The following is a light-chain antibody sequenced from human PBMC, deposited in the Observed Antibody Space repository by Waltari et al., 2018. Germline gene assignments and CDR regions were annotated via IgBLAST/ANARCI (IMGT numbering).Light chain of an antibody. CDR3: SAWDDSLNAWV. Sequence: QSVLTQPPSVSGTPGQRVTIPCPGSSSNLGSYAVNWYQQFPGTAPKLLIYYNNQRPAGVPDRCSGSKSGTSASLAISGLQSADEADYRCSAWDDSLNAWVFGGGTRLTVL. V-gene: IGLV1-44*01. J-gene: IGLJ3*02. CDR2: YNN. CDR1: SSNLGSYA.